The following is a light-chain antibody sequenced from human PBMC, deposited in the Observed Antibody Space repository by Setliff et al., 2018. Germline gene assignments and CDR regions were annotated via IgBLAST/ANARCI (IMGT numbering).Light chain of an antibody. V-gene: IGLV2-8*01. CDR1: SNDVXGYNX. J-gene: IGLJ1*01. Sequence: QSVLTQPPSASGSPGQSVTISCTGTSNDVXGYNXXXXXXXXXXXXXXXXXXXXSKRXXGVPDRFSGSKSGNTASLTVSGLQAEDEADYYCSSYAGSNHFVFGTGTKVTVL. CDR3: SSYAGSNHFV. CDR2: XXS.